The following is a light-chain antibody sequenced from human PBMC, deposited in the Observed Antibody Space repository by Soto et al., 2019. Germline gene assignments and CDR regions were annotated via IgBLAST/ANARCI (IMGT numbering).Light chain of an antibody. Sequence: QSAVTQPPSASETPGQRVTISCSGSSSNIGTNTVNWYQLLPGTAPKLLIYNNNQRPSGVPDRFSGSKSGTSASLAISGLQSEDEADYYCAAWDDSLKGFVFGTGTKVTVL. CDR1: SSNIGTNT. CDR2: NNN. V-gene: IGLV1-44*01. CDR3: AAWDDSLKGFV. J-gene: IGLJ1*01.